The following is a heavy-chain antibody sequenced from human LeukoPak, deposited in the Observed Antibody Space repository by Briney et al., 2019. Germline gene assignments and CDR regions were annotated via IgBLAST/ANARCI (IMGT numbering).Heavy chain of an antibody. Sequence: GASVKVSCKASGYTFTSYDINWVRQATAQGLEWMGWMNPNSGNTGYAQKFQGRVTMTRNTSISTAYMELSSLRSEDTAVYYCARTYYYDSSGYQNWFDPWGQGTLVTVSS. CDR1: GYTFTSYD. J-gene: IGHJ5*02. D-gene: IGHD3-22*01. V-gene: IGHV1-8*01. CDR2: MNPNSGNT. CDR3: ARTYYYDSSGYQNWFDP.